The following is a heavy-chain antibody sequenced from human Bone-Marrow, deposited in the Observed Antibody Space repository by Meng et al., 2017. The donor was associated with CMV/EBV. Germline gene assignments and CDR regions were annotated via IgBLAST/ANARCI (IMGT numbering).Heavy chain of an antibody. J-gene: IGHJ4*02. CDR3: AKSYSSGHDS. V-gene: IGHV3-23*01. D-gene: IGHD6-19*01. Sequence: GESLKISCAASGFTFSSYSMNWVRQAPGKGLEWVSAISGSGGSTYYADSVKGRFTISRDNSKNTLYLQMNSLRAEDTAVYYCAKSYSSGHDSWGQGTLVTVSS. CDR1: GFTFSSYS. CDR2: ISGSGGST.